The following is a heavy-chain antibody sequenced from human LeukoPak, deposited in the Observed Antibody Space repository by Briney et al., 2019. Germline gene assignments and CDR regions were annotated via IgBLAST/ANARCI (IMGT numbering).Heavy chain of an antibody. CDR2: ISSRSSYI. Sequence: PGGSLRLSCAASGFTFSSYSMNWVRQAPGKGLEWVSSISSRSSYIYYADSVKGRFTISRDNAKNSLYLQMNSLRAEDTAVYYCARSLIFDYWGQGTLVTVSS. V-gene: IGHV3-21*01. D-gene: IGHD2-8*01. CDR1: GFTFSSYS. J-gene: IGHJ4*02. CDR3: ARSLIFDY.